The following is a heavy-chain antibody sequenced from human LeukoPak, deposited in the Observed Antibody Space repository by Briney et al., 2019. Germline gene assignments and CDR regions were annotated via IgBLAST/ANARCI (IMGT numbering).Heavy chain of an antibody. V-gene: IGHV1-2*02. CDR3: ARVYCSSTSCPRYYYYMDV. Sequence: ASVKVSCKASGYTFTGYYMHWVRQAPGQGLEWMGWINPNSGGTNYAQKFQGRVTMTRDTSISTAYMELSRLRSDDTAVYYCARVYCSSTSCPRYYYYMDVWGKGTTVTVSS. D-gene: IGHD2-2*01. J-gene: IGHJ6*03. CDR2: INPNSGGT. CDR1: GYTFTGYY.